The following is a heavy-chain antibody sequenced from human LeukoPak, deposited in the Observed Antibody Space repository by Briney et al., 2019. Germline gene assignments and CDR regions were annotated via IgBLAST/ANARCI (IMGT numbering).Heavy chain of an antibody. D-gene: IGHD3-10*01. V-gene: IGHV4-30-4*01. CDR3: ASQDQNEPGFICY. CDR2: IYYSGST. J-gene: IGHJ4*02. CDR1: GGSISSGGYY. Sequence: SETLSLTCTVSGGSISSGGYYWSWIRQPPGKGLEWIGYIYYSGSTYYNPSLKSRVTISVDTSKSQFSLKLSSVTAADTAVYYCASQDQNEPGFICYWGQGTLVTVSS.